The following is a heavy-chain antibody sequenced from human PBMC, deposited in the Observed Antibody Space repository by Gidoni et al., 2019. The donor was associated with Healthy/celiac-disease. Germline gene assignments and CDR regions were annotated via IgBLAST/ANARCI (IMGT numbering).Heavy chain of an antibody. J-gene: IGHJ4*02. Sequence: QMQLQESGTGLVKPSETLSLTCTVSGGSISSSSYYWGWIRQPPGKGLEWIGSIYYRGSTYSNPSLKRLVTISVYTSNNQFSLKLSSVTAADTAVYYCARHVDRYNCNYAFDYWGQGTLVTVSS. V-gene: IGHV4-39*01. CDR3: ARHVDRYNCNYAFDY. D-gene: IGHD1-7*01. CDR1: GGSISSSSYY. CDR2: IYYRGST.